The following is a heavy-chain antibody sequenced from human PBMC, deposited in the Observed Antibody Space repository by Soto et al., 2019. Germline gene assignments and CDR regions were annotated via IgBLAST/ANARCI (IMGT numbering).Heavy chain of an antibody. D-gene: IGHD4-17*01. CDR1: GYTFTTYY. CDR2: INPSGDST. J-gene: IGHJ6*02. Sequence: ASVKVSCTASGYTFTTYYIQWVRQAPRQGLEWLGVINPSGDSTSYAQKFQGRVAMTWDTSRTTAYMDLSSLRSDDTAVYYCARGFVTTVTPNGMDVWGQGTTVTVSS. CDR3: ARGFVTTVTPNGMDV. V-gene: IGHV1-46*01.